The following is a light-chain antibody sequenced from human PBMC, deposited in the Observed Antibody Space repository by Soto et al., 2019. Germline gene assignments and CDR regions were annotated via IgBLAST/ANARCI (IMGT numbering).Light chain of an antibody. J-gene: IGLJ2*01. V-gene: IGLV2-14*01. Sequence: QPVLAQPASVSGSPGQSITISCTGTSNDIGLYNYVSWYQQHPGKAPKLIIYVVSSRPSGISNRFSASKSGNMASLTISGLQAEDEADYYCASYARGSTLVVFGGGTKVTVL. CDR1: SNDIGLYNY. CDR3: ASYARGSTLVV. CDR2: VVS.